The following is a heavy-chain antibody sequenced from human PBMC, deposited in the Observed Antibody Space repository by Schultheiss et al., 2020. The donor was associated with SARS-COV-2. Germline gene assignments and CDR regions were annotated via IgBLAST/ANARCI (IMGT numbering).Heavy chain of an antibody. J-gene: IGHJ4*02. V-gene: IGHV3-9*01. CDR3: ASGQEGIVRYYYDSSGYYYFTY. D-gene: IGHD3-22*01. Sequence: SLKISCAASGFTFDDYAMHWVRQAPGKGLEWVSGISWYSGSIGYADSVKGRFTISRDNAKNSLYLQMNSLRAEDTAVYYCASGQEGIVRYYYDSSGYYYFTYWGQGTLVTVSS. CDR2: ISWYSGSI. CDR1: GFTFDDYA.